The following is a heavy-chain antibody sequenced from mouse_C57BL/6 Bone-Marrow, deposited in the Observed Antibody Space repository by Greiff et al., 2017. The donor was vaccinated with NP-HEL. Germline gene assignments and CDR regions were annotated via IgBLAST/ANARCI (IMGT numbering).Heavy chain of an antibody. J-gene: IGHJ4*01. D-gene: IGHD1-1*02. CDR3: AKLWSHYYAMDY. CDR2: ILPGSGST. V-gene: IGHV1-9*01. Sequence: VKLQESGAELMKPGASVKLSCKATGYTFTGYWIEWVKQRPGHGLEWIGEILPGSGSTNYNEKFKGKATFTAVTSANTAYMQLSSLTTQDSAIYYGAKLWSHYYAMDYWGQGTSVTVSS. CDR1: GYTFTGYW.